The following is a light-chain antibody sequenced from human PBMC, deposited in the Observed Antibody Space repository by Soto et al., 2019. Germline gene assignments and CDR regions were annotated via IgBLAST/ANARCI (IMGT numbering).Light chain of an antibody. CDR2: AAS. J-gene: IGKJ4*01. CDR3: QQLNSYPST. Sequence: DIQLTQSPSFLSASVGDRVTITCRASQGIGSYLAWYQQKPGKAPKLLIYAASTLQSRVPSRFSGSGSGTEFAITNSSLQREEFATYNCQQLNSYPSTFGGGTKGEMK. V-gene: IGKV1-9*01. CDR1: QGIGSY.